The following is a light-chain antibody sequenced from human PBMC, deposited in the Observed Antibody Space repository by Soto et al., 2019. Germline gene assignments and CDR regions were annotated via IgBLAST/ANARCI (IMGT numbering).Light chain of an antibody. J-gene: IGLJ1*01. CDR2: DVS. V-gene: IGLV2-14*01. CDR1: TSDVGGYNY. Sequence: HSALTQPASVSGSPGQSITISCTGTTSDVGGYNYVSWYQQHPGKAPKVMIYDVSNRPSGVSNRFSGSKSGNTASLTVSGLQAEDEADYFCKSYTSSNTYVFGSGTKVTVL. CDR3: KSYTSSNTYV.